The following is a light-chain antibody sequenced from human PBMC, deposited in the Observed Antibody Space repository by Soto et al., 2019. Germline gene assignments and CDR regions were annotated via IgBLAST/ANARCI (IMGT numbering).Light chain of an antibody. CDR2: GAS. Sequence: EIVLTQSPGSLSLSPGERATLSCRASQSVSSNFFAWYQQQPGQAPRLLIFGASVRATGVPDRFSGSGSETDFPLTISRLEPEDSAVYYCHQFDSSLTFGQGTKVEI. CDR1: QSVSSNF. J-gene: IGKJ1*01. V-gene: IGKV3-20*01. CDR3: HQFDSSLT.